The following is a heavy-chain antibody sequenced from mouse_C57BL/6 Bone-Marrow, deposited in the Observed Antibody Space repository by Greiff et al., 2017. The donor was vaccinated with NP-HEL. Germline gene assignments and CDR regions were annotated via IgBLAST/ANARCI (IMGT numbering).Heavy chain of an antibody. Sequence: EVMLVESGGGLVKPGGSLKLSCAASGFTFSDYGMHWVRQAPEKGLEWVAYISSGSSTIYYADTVKGRFTISRDNAKNTLFLQMTSLRSEDTAMYYCASLYSNYVDYYAMDYWGQGTSVTVSS. V-gene: IGHV5-17*01. CDR2: ISSGSSTI. CDR1: GFTFSDYG. CDR3: ASLYSNYVDYYAMDY. J-gene: IGHJ4*01. D-gene: IGHD2-5*01.